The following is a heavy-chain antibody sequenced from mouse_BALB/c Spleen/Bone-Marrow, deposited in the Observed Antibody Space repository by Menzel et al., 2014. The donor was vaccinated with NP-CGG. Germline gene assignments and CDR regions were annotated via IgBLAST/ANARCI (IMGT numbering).Heavy chain of an antibody. CDR3: AGYDWYFDV. Sequence: EVKLMESGPELVKPGASVKMSCKASGYTFXSYVMHWVKQKPGQGLEWIGYINPYNDGTKYNEKFKGKATLTSDKSSSTAYMELSSLTSEDSAVYYCAGYDWYFDVWGAGTTVTVSS. CDR2: INPYNDGT. D-gene: IGHD2-14*01. CDR1: GYTFXSYV. J-gene: IGHJ1*01. V-gene: IGHV1-14*01.